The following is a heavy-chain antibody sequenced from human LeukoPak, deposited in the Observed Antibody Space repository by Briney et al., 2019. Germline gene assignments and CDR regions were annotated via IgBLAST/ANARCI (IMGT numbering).Heavy chain of an antibody. V-gene: IGHV4-61*02. CDR2: IYTSGSI. D-gene: IGHD6-13*01. CDR3: ASTPYSSSWYNYYYYMDV. Sequence: SETLSLTCTVSGGSIGSGSYYWSWIRHPAGKGLEWFGRIYTSGSINYNPSLKSRVTISVDTSKNQFSLKLSSVTAADTAVYYCASTPYSSSWYNYYYYMDVWGKGTTVTVSS. J-gene: IGHJ6*03. CDR1: GGSIGSGSYY.